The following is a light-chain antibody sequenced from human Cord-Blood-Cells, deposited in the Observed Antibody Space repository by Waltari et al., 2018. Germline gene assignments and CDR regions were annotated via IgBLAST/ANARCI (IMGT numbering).Light chain of an antibody. CDR2: WAS. V-gene: IGKV4-1*01. CDR3: QQYYSTPLT. CDR1: NIILYRPNNKNS. J-gene: IGKJ4*01. Sequence: DLVLHQSPEAPHGVPGEGGAFPYKYSNIILYRPNNKNSLAWYQQKTGQPPTLLINWASTRESRVPDRFSCSGSGTDFTLTISSLQAEDVAVYYCQQYYSTPLTFGGGTKVEIK.